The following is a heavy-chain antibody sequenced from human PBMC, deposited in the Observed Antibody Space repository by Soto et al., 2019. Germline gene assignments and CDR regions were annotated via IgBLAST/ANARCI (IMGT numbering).Heavy chain of an antibody. D-gene: IGHD6-13*01. CDR1: GGTFSSYR. Sequence: SVKVSSKASGGTFSSYRINWLRQAPGQGLEWVGGIVPIYRTADYAQKFQGRVTITADESARTSYMELRSLKSQDTAVYYCVRDSGAKLSSSWGQGTLVTVS. V-gene: IGHV1-69*13. J-gene: IGHJ4*02. CDR3: VRDSGAKLSSS. CDR2: IVPIYRTA.